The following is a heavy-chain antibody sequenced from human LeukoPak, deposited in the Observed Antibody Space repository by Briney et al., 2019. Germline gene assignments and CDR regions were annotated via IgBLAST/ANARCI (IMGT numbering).Heavy chain of an antibody. V-gene: IGHV3-48*01. CDR1: GFTFSSYS. CDR3: ARMTLDAFDI. J-gene: IGHJ3*02. Sequence: GGSLRLSCAASGFTFSSYSMNWVRQAPGKGLEWVSYISSSSSTIYYADSVKGRFTISRDNSKSTLYLQMNSLRAEDTAVYYCARMTLDAFDIWGQGTMVTVSS. CDR2: ISSSSSTI. D-gene: IGHD2-21*02.